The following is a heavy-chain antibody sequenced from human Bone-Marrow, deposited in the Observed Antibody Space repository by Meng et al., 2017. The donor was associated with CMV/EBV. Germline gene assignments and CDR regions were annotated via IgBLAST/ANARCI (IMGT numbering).Heavy chain of an antibody. CDR1: GGSVSSGHYY. J-gene: IGHJ4*02. CDR3: ARAYAATLAY. Sequence: LRLSCTVSGGSVSSGHYYWNWIRQPPGKGLEWIGYIYYRGSTIYNPSLKSRVAISVDTSKNQISLNLSSVTAADTALYYCARAYAATLAYWGQGRLVPVYS. D-gene: IGHD4/OR15-4a*01. V-gene: IGHV4-61*01. CDR2: IYYRGST.